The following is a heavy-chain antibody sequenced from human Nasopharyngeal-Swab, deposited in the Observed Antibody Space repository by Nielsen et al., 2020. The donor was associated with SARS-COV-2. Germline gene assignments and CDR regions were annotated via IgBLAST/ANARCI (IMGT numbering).Heavy chain of an antibody. V-gene: IGHV3-30*04. J-gene: IGHJ6*02. D-gene: IGHD6-13*01. Sequence: GGSLRLSCAASGFTFSSYAMHWVRQAPGKGLEWVAVISYDGSNKYYADSVKGRFTISRDNSKNTLYLQTNSLRAEDTAVYYCARGQNGQQLVPSYYYYGMDVWGQGTTVTVSS. CDR1: GFTFSSYA. CDR2: ISYDGSNK. CDR3: ARGQNGQQLVPSYYYYGMDV.